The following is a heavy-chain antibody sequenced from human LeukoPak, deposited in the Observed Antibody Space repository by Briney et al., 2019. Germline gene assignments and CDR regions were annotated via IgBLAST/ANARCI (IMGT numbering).Heavy chain of an antibody. J-gene: IGHJ4*02. CDR2: ISFTGDYT. Sequence: PGGSLRLSCADSGFTFSGYAVSWVRQPPGKGLAWVLGISFTGDYTHYADSVKGRFSVSRDNSKNTLYLHMNSLTVEDTAVYFCATFRGDGYNLGFDNWGQGTLVTVSS. V-gene: IGHV3-23*01. CDR1: GFTFSGYA. D-gene: IGHD5-24*01. CDR3: ATFRGDGYNLGFDN.